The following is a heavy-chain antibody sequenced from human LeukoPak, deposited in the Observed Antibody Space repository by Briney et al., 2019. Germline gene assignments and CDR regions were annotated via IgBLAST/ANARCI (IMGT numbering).Heavy chain of an antibody. J-gene: IGHJ2*01. CDR2: ISYDGSNK. Sequence: SCKASGGTFSSYAMHWVRQAPGKGLEWVAAISYDGSNKYYADTVKGRFTISRDNSKNTLYLQMNSLRAEDTAVYYCARDPPPRGGASGYFDLGGRGPLVTVPT. CDR1: GGTFSSYA. CDR3: ARDPPPRGGASGYFDL. D-gene: IGHD3-16*01. V-gene: IGHV3-30-3*01.